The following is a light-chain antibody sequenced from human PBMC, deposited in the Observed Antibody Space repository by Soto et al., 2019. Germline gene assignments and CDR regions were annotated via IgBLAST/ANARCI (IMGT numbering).Light chain of an antibody. J-gene: IGKJ5*01. CDR2: LGS. CDR1: HSLLHSNGYNY. Sequence: DIVMTQSPLSLPVTTGEPASISCRSSHSLLHSNGYNYLDWYLQKPGQSPQLLIYLGSNRASGVPDRFSGSGSGTDFTLKISRVEAEDVGVYYCMQALQTRTFGQGTRLEIK. CDR3: MQALQTRT. V-gene: IGKV2-28*01.